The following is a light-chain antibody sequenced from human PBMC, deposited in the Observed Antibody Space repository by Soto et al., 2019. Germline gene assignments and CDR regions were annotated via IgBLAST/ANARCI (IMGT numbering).Light chain of an antibody. CDR1: QDISNY. CDR2: DAS. CDR3: QQYVNLPYT. J-gene: IGKJ2*01. Sequence: DIQMTQSPSSLSASVGDRVTITCQASQDISNYLNWYQQKPGKAPKLLIYDASNLETGFPSRFSGIVSGTDFTFTMSGLQAEDIATYYCQQYVNLPYTFGQRNMLEIK. V-gene: IGKV1-33*01.